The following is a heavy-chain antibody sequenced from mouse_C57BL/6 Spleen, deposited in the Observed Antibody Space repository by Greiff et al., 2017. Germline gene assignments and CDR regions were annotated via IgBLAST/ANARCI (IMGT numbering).Heavy chain of an antibody. CDR1: GYTFTDHT. Sequence: QVQLQQSDAELVKPGASVKISCKVSGYTFTDHTIHWMKQRPEQGLEWIGYIYPRDGSTKYNEKFKGKATLTADKSSSTAYMQLNSLTSEDSAVYFCARGYYGSSPSYAMDYWGQGTSVTVSS. J-gene: IGHJ4*01. CDR3: ARGYYGSSPSYAMDY. V-gene: IGHV1-78*01. D-gene: IGHD1-1*01. CDR2: IYPRDGST.